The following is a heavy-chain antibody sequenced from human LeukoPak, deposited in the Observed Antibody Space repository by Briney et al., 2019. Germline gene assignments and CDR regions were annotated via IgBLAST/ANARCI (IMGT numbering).Heavy chain of an antibody. D-gene: IGHD3-22*01. CDR2: ITSRGEST. J-gene: IGHJ4*02. CDR1: GFTFSIYA. Sequence: GGSLRLSCAASGFTFSIYAMSWVRQAPGKGLQWVSSITSRGESTWYVDSVKGRFTITRDNSENTLYLQTHSLRAEDTAVYYCARDRPNYYGSDGHYYRRDGDYWGRGTLVSVSS. CDR3: ARDRPNYYGSDGHYYRRDGDY. V-gene: IGHV3-23*01.